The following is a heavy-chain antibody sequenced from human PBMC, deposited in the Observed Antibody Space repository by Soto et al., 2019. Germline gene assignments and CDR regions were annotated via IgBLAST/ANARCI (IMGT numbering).Heavy chain of an antibody. CDR3: AKDEYWESHFYYFMDL. CDR2: ISHDGNVN. CDR1: GFTFSSYA. D-gene: IGHD2-8*02. Sequence: QVQLVESGGGVVQPGRSLRLSCEASGFTFSSYAMYWVRQAPGKGLEWVAVISHDGNVNYYSESVKGRFTMSRDNSKDTLYLQMDSLRTEDTAVYFCAKDEYWESHFYYFMDLWGKGTPVTVSS. J-gene: IGHJ6*03. V-gene: IGHV3-30*18.